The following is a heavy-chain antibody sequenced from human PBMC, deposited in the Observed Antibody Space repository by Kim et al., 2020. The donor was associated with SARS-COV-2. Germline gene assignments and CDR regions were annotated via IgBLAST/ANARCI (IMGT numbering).Heavy chain of an antibody. CDR2: IYYSGCT. D-gene: IGHD1-26*01. Sequence: SETLSLTCTVSGVSISSSSYYWGWIRPPPGKGLEWIGSIYYSGCTYYNPSLKSRVTISVETSKNQFSLKLISVTAADTAVYYCASSNNLLRQNPRDYWGQGTLVTVSS. J-gene: IGHJ4*02. CDR1: GVSISSSSYY. V-gene: IGHV4-39*01. CDR3: ASSNNLLRQNPRDY.